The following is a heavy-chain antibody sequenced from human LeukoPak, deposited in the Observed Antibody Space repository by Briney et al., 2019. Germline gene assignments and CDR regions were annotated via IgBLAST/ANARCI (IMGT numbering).Heavy chain of an antibody. V-gene: IGHV3-33*01. J-gene: IGHJ4*02. D-gene: IGHD3-22*01. Sequence: GSLRLSCAASGFTFSSYGMHWVRQAPGKGLEWVAVIWYDGSNKYYADSVKGRFTISRDNSKNTLYLQMNSLRAEDTAVYYCASYYDSSGFDYWGQGTLVTVSS. CDR2: IWYDGSNK. CDR1: GFTFSSYG. CDR3: ASYYDSSGFDY.